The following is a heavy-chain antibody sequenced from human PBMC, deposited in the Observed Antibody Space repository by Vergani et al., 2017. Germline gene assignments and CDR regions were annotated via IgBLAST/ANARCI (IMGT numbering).Heavy chain of an antibody. D-gene: IGHD1-1*01. Sequence: QVQLQESGPGLVKPSETLTLTCDVSDSSIMTNPYWGWFRQSPGKGLEWIGCIHHSGDTHYNSSLKSRVSISIVSSSKFSLCLTSVTAADTAIYDCARHRGTEGCFPSSQFCVIDVWGQGTTVTVSS. CDR1: DSSIMTNPY. CDR3: ARHRGTEGCFPSSQFCVIDV. J-gene: IGHJ6*02. CDR2: IHHSGDT. V-gene: IGHV4-38-2*01.